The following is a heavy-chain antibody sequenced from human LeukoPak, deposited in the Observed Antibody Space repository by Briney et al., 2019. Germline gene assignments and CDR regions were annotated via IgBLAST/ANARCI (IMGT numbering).Heavy chain of an antibody. V-gene: IGHV1-2*06. CDR1: GYTFTGYY. D-gene: IGHD3-22*01. CDR3: ARVRAAMIGSPGGAKYLWNGMDV. Sequence: ASVKVSCKASGYTFTGYYMHWVRQAPGQGLEWMGRINPNSGGTNYAQRFQGRVTMTRDTSISTAYMELSRLRSDDTAVYYCARVRAAMIGSPGGAKYLWNGMDVWGQGTTGTVSS. J-gene: IGHJ6*02. CDR2: INPNSGGT.